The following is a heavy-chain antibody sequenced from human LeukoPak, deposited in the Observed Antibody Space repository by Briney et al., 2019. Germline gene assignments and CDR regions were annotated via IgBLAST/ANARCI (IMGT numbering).Heavy chain of an antibody. J-gene: IGHJ6*03. Sequence: ASVKLSCKTSGYSFILYGISWVRQAPGQGPEWMGWISTSTGDTKYTQKFQGRVTLTTDTSTSTAYMELSSLRSDDTALYHCARIGGYDVAVVYYMDVWGKGTTVTISS. CDR3: ARIGGYDVAVVYYMDV. CDR2: ISTSTGDT. D-gene: IGHD6-19*01. CDR1: GYSFILYG. V-gene: IGHV1-18*01.